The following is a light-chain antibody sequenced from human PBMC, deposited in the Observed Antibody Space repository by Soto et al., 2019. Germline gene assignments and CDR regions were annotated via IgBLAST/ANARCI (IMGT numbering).Light chain of an antibody. Sequence: EIVLTQSPATLSLPPGERATLSCRASQSVGNSLAWYQQKPGQAPGLLIHEVSTRATGIPARVSGSGSGTDVTLTISSLEPEDFAVYDCHQHSDWPLTFGAG. CDR3: HQHSDWPLT. CDR1: QSVGNS. CDR2: EVS. J-gene: IGKJ4*01. V-gene: IGKV3-11*01.